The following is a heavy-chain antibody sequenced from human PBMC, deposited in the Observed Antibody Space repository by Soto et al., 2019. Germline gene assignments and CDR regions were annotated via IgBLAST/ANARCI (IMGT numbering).Heavy chain of an antibody. Sequence: QVQLVESGGSVVQPGRSVRLSCAASGFIFSSYAMHWVRQAPGKGLEWVAVISSDGSNRYYADSVGGRFTISRDNSENTVYLHMSSLTGDDTAVFYCAKAPWNLAHTHYFDFWGQGTLVTVSS. J-gene: IGHJ4*02. V-gene: IGHV3-30-3*01. CDR2: ISSDGSNR. CDR3: AKAPWNLAHTHYFDF. CDR1: GFIFSSYA. D-gene: IGHD1-1*01.